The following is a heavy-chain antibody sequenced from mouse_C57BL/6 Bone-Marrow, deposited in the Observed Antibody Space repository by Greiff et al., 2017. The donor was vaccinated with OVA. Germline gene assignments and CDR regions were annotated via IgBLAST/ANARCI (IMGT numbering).Heavy chain of an antibody. CDR3: AREGYYYGSSY. CDR1: GFTFSDYG. D-gene: IGHD1-1*01. J-gene: IGHJ4*01. V-gene: IGHV5-17*01. CDR2: ISSGSSTI. Sequence: EVKLMESGGGLVKPGGSLKLSCAASGFTFSDYGMHWVRQAPEKGLEWVAYISSGSSTIYYADTVKGRFTISRANAKNTLFLQMTSLRSEDTAMYYCAREGYYYGSSYWGQGTSVTVSS.